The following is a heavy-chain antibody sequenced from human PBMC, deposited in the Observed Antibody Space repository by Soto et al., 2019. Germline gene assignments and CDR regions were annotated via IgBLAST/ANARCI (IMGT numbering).Heavy chain of an antibody. CDR2: INHSGST. Sequence: SETLSLTCPVYGGSFSGYYWSWIRKPPGKGLNWIGEINHSGSTNYNPSLKSRVTISVDTSKNQFSLKLSPVTAADTAVYYCAREAVVTMVRGVMGTNWFDPWGQGTLVTVSS. CDR1: GGSFSGYY. J-gene: IGHJ5*02. CDR3: AREAVVTMVRGVMGTNWFDP. D-gene: IGHD3-10*01. V-gene: IGHV4-34*01.